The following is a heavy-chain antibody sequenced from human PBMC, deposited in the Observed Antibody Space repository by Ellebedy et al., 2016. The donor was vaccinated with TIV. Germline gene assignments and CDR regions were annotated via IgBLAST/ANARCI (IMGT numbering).Heavy chain of an antibody. CDR2: ISSGITTT. CDR1: GFTFSSYS. Sequence: GGSLRLSCAATGFTFSSYSMNWVRQAPGKGLEWVSYISSGITTTYYADSVKGRFTISRDNAKNSLYLQMNSLRDEDTAVYYCARDGNSVGGTYWHFDLWGRGTLVTVSA. CDR3: ARDGNSVGGTYWHFDL. D-gene: IGHD1-26*01. V-gene: IGHV3-48*02. J-gene: IGHJ2*01.